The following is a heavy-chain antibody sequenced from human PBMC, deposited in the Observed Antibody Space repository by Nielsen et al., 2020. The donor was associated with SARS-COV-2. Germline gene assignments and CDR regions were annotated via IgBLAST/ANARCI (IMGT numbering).Heavy chain of an antibody. CDR1: GGTFSSYA. Sequence: VKVSCKASGGTFSSYAISWVRQAPGQGLEWMGGIIPIFGTANYAQKFQGRVTITADKSTSTAYMELSSLRSEDTAVYYCARVIGGWYGGDSDYWGQGTLVTVSS. D-gene: IGHD6-19*01. CDR3: ARVIGGWYGGDSDY. CDR2: IIPIFGTA. V-gene: IGHV1-69*06. J-gene: IGHJ4*02.